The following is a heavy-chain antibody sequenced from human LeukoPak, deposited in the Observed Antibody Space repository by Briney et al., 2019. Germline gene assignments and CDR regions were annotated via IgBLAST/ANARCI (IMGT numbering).Heavy chain of an antibody. V-gene: IGHV5-51*01. D-gene: IGHD6-13*01. Sequence: GESLKISCKGSGSSFTSYWIGWVRQMPGKGLEWMGIIYPGDSDTRYSPSFQGQVTISADKSISTAYLQWSSLKASDTAMYYCARQAYSSSWANWFDPWGQGTLVTVSS. J-gene: IGHJ5*02. CDR1: GSSFTSYW. CDR3: ARQAYSSSWANWFDP. CDR2: IYPGDSDT.